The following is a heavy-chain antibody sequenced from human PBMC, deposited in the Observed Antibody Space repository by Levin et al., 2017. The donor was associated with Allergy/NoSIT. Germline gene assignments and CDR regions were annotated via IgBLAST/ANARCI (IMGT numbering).Heavy chain of an antibody. CDR3: ARDPTHYDSSGDNHNYYYFGMDV. CDR2: ISYDGRDK. CDR1: GFTFSSSA. V-gene: IGHV3-30*04. D-gene: IGHD3-22*01. J-gene: IGHJ6*02. Sequence: LSLTCAASGFTFSSSAMYWVRQAPGKGLEWVAVISYDGRDKYNADSVKGRFTISRDNPKNTLYLQMNSLRAEDTAVYYCARDPTHYDSSGDNHNYYYFGMDVWGQGTTVTVSS.